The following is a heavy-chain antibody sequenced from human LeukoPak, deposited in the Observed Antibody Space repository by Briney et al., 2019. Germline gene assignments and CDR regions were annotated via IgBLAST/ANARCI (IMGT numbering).Heavy chain of an antibody. J-gene: IGHJ4*02. Sequence: PGGSLRLSCAASGFTFSDNYMTWVRQAPGKGLEWLSYISGNGGVIQYADSVKGRFTISRDNAKNLLYLQMDSLRVEDTAIYYCARPRSRGVKYFDYWGQGTLVTVSS. V-gene: IGHV3-11*04. CDR2: ISGNGGVI. D-gene: IGHD3-10*01. CDR3: ARPRSRGVKYFDY. CDR1: GFTFSDNY.